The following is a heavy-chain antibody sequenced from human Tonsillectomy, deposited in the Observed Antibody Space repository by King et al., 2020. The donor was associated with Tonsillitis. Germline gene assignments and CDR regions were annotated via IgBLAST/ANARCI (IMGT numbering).Heavy chain of an antibody. CDR3: AKADYGAFYTVDY. CDR2: ISYDGGKN. J-gene: IGHJ4*02. D-gene: IGHD4-17*01. V-gene: IGHV3-30*18. CDR1: GFTFSSYG. Sequence: VQLVESGGGVVQPGRSLRLSCAPSGFTFSSYGMHWVRQAPSKGLEWVAAISYDGGKNYYADSVKGRFTISRDNSKNTLYLQMSSLRGEDTAVYYCAKADYGAFYTVDYWGQGTLVTVSS.